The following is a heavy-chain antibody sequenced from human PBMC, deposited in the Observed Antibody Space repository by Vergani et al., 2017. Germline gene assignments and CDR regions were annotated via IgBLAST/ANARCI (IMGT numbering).Heavy chain of an antibody. V-gene: IGHV4-61*01. Sequence: QVRLKESDPGPVKPSETLSLTCAVSGYSVSSGYYWGWIRQPPGKGLEWIGYIYYSGSTNYNPSLKSQVTISVDTSKNQFSLKLSSVTAADTAVYYCAGLGYCSGTNCPGDAFDIWSQGRMVTVSS. CDR1: GYSVSSGYY. CDR3: AGLGYCSGTNCPGDAFDI. CDR2: IYYSGST. D-gene: IGHD2-2*01. J-gene: IGHJ3*02.